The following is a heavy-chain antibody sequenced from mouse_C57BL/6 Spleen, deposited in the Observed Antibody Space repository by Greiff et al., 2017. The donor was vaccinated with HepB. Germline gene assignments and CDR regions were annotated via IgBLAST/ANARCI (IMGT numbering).Heavy chain of an antibody. Sequence: VQLQQSGPELVKPGDSVKISCKASGYSFTGYFMNWVMQSHGKSLEWIGRINPYNGDTFYNQKFKGKATLTVDESSSTAHMELRSLTSEDSAVYYCAMGWGYWYFDVWGTGTTVTVSS. D-gene: IGHD3-3*01. CDR3: AMGWGYWYFDV. CDR1: GYSFTGYF. V-gene: IGHV1-20*01. CDR2: INPYNGDT. J-gene: IGHJ1*03.